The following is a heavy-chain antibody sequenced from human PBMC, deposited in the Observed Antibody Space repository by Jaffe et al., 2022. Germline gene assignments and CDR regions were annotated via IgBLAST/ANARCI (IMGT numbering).Heavy chain of an antibody. J-gene: IGHJ4*02. CDR3: AASGEASSGSYSGEVGY. Sequence: QVQLQESGPGLVKPSETLSLTCAVSGYSISSGYYWGWIRQPPGKGLEWIGSIYHSGSTYYNPSLKSRVTISVDTSKNQFSLKLSSVTAADTAVYYCAASGEASSGSYSGEVGYWGQGTLVTVSS. CDR2: IYHSGST. CDR1: GYSISSGYY. D-gene: IGHD3-10*01. V-gene: IGHV4-38-2*01.